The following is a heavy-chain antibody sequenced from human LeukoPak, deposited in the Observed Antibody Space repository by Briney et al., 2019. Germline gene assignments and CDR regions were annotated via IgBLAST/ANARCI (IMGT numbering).Heavy chain of an antibody. CDR2: ISGSTAGT. CDR3: AKGLSGAFDI. D-gene: IGHD3-10*01. CDR1: GFTFSSYA. J-gene: IGHJ3*02. V-gene: IGHV3-23*01. Sequence: GGSLRLSCAVSGFTFSSYAMNWVRQAPGKGLEWVSSISGSTAGTYYADSVKGRFTIPRDNSKNTLYLQMNSLRAEDTAVYYCAKGLSGAFDIWGQGTMVTVSS.